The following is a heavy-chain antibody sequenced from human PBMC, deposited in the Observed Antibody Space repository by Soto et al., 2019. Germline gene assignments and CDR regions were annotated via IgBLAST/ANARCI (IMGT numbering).Heavy chain of an antibody. Sequence: SVKVSCKASGGTFSSYAISWVRQAPGQGLEWMGGIIPIFGTANYAQKFQGRVTITADESTSTAYMELSSLRSDDTAVYYCARESLGYCSGGSCQNWFDPWGQGTLVTVSS. CDR2: IIPIFGTA. V-gene: IGHV1-69*13. J-gene: IGHJ5*02. CDR3: ARESLGYCSGGSCQNWFDP. D-gene: IGHD2-15*01. CDR1: GGTFSSYA.